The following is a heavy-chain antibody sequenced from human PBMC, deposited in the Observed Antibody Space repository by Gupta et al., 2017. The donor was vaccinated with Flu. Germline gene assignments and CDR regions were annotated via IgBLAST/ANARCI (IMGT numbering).Heavy chain of an antibody. J-gene: IGHJ4*02. CDR1: STYG. V-gene: IGHV3-21*01. CDR3: ARAWDVTVAGTFDY. Sequence: STYGMNWVRQAPGKGLEWVSSISSSSSYIYYADSVKGRFTISRHNAKNFVYLQMNRLREEDTAVYYCARAWDVTVAGTFDYWGQGTLVTVSS. CDR2: ISSSSSYI. D-gene: IGHD6-19*01.